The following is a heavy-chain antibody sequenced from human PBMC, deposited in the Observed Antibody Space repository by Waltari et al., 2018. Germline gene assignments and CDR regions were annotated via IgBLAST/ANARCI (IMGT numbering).Heavy chain of an antibody. V-gene: IGHV4-31*02. D-gene: IGHD3-3*02. CDR3: AGRGAKMFSI. CDR1: GFSLSSGSYY. Sequence: QVQLQESGPGLVQPSQTLSLTCSVSGFSLSSGSYYWSWIRQHPGKGLEWIGYISQSGDTDYSPSLRSRLTLSVDTAKNQFSLKLNSVTAADTGVYFCAGRGAKMFSIWGRGTLVTVSS. J-gene: IGHJ4*02. CDR2: ISQSGDT.